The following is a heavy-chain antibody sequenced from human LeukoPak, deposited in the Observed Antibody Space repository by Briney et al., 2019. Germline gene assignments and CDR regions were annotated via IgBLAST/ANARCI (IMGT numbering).Heavy chain of an antibody. CDR3: ARATDYLDAFDI. V-gene: IGHV4-61*02. J-gene: IGHJ3*02. CDR1: GGPMSSGSYY. D-gene: IGHD4-11*01. CDR2: VYISGTT. Sequence: SETLSLTCTVSGGPMSSGSYYWSWIRQPAGKGLEWIGRVYISGTTNYNPSLKSRVSISVDASKNFFSLILSSVTAADTAVYYCARATDYLDAFDIWGQGTMVTVSS.